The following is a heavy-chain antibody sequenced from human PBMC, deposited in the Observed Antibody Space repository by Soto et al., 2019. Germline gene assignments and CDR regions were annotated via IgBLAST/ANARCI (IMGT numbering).Heavy chain of an antibody. CDR2: IYHSGST. D-gene: IGHD3-22*01. V-gene: IGHV4-30-2*01. CDR3: ARSNYYDSSGYDP. Sequence: SETLSLTCAVSGGSISSGGYSWSWIRQPPGKGLEWIGYIYHSGSTYYNPSLKSRVTISVDRSKNQFSLKLSSVTAADTAVYYCARSNYYDSSGYDPWGQGTLVTVS. J-gene: IGHJ5*02. CDR1: GGSISSGGYS.